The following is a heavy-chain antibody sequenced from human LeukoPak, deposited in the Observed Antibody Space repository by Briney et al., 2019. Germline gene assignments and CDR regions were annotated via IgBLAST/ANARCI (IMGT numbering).Heavy chain of an antibody. CDR1: GGSISSSSYY. J-gene: IGHJ4*02. CDR2: IYYSGST. V-gene: IGHV4-39*07. D-gene: IGHD5-12*01. Sequence: SETLSLTCTVSGGSISSSSYYWGWIRQPPGKGLEWIGSIYYSGSTYYNPSLKSRVTISVDTSKNQFSLKLSSVTAADTAVYYCATMGVATYDRIGYWGQGTLVTVSS. CDR3: ATMGVATYDRIGY.